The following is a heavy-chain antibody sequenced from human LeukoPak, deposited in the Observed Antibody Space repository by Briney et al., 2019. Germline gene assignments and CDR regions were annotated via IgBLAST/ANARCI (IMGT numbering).Heavy chain of an antibody. CDR2: IRGSGGST. CDR1: GFTFSSYA. Sequence: GGSLRLSCAASGFTFSSYAMNWVRQAPEKGLEWVSAIRGSGGSTNFADSVKGRFTISRDNSKNTMYLQLTSLRAEDTAVYCCAKELSDSSYGDAFDMWGQGTMVTVSS. D-gene: IGHD2-2*01. V-gene: IGHV3-23*01. CDR3: AKELSDSSYGDAFDM. J-gene: IGHJ3*02.